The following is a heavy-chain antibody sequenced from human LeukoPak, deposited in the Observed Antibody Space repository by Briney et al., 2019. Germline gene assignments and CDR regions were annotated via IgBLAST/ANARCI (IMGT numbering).Heavy chain of an antibody. Sequence: SVNVSCKASGGTFSSYAISWVRQAPGQGLEGMGGIIPIFGTANYAQKFQGKVTITADESTSTGYMELTSLRYEDMAVYYCAREIAAKGYCSGDRCYGYFDYWGQGTLVTVSS. CDR2: IIPIFGTA. CDR1: GGTFSSYA. CDR3: AREIAAKGYCSGDRCYGYFDY. D-gene: IGHD2-15*01. V-gene: IGHV1-69*13. J-gene: IGHJ4*02.